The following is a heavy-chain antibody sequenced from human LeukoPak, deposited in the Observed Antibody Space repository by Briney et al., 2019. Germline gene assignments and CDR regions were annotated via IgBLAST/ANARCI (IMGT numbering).Heavy chain of an antibody. CDR3: AREPRAYYDILTGYSPGGAFDY. D-gene: IGHD3-9*01. CDR2: INHSGST. Sequence: PSETLSLTCAVYGGSFSGYYWSWIRQPPGKGLEWIGEINHSGSTNYNPSLKSRVTISVDTSKNQFSLKLSSVTAADTAVYYCAREPRAYYDILTGYSPGGAFDYWGQGTLVTVSS. CDR1: GGSFSGYY. V-gene: IGHV4-34*01. J-gene: IGHJ4*02.